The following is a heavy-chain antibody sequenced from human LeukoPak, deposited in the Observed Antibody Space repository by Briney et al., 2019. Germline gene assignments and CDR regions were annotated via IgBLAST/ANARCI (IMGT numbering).Heavy chain of an antibody. D-gene: IGHD6-13*01. CDR2: IYYSGST. V-gene: IGHV4-59*01. Sequence: SETLSLTCTVSGGSISSYYWSWIRQPPGKGLEWIGYIYYSGSTNYNPSPKSRVTISVDTSKNQFSLKLSSVTAADTAVYYCARLRGPYSMATLSYYYYYGMDVWGQGTTVTVSS. J-gene: IGHJ6*02. CDR1: GGSISSYY. CDR3: ARLRGPYSMATLSYYYYYGMDV.